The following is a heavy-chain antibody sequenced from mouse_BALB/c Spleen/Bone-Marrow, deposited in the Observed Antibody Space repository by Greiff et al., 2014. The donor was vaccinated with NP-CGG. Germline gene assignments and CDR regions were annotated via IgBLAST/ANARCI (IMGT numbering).Heavy chain of an antibody. Sequence: VQLQQSGAELVKPGASVKLSCTVSGFNIKDTYIHWMKQRPEQGLEWIGRIDPVNGNSKFDPKFQGKATITADTSSNTAYLQPISLTSENTAVYYCARSEGHYGGAWFAYWGQGTLVTVST. J-gene: IGHJ3*01. V-gene: IGHV14-3*02. D-gene: IGHD1-2*01. CDR2: IDPVNGNS. CDR1: GFNIKDTY. CDR3: ARSEGHYGGAWFAY.